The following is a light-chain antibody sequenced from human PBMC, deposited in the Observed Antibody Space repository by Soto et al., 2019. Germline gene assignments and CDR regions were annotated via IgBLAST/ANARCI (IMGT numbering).Light chain of an antibody. CDR1: QSVSNN. CDR3: QQYGSSPWT. CDR2: GAS. V-gene: IGKV3-15*01. J-gene: IGKJ1*01. Sequence: EIVMTQYPAILSVSPGDRATLSCRAGQSVSNNLAWYQQKPGQAPRLLIYGASTRATGIPARFSGSGSGTDFTLTISRLEPEDFAVYYCQQYGSSPWTFGQGTKVDIK.